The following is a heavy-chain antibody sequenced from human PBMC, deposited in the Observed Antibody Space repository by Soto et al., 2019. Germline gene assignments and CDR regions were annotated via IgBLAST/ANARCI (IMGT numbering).Heavy chain of an antibody. CDR3: ARDLLYSGSSGDAFDI. J-gene: IGHJ3*02. CDR1: GYTFTGYY. Sequence: ASVKVSCKASGYTFTGYYMHWVRQAPGQGLEWMGWINPNSGGTNYAQKFQGWVTMTRDTSISTAYMGLSRLRSDDTAVYYCARDLLYSGSSGDAFDIWGQGTMVTVSS. V-gene: IGHV1-2*04. CDR2: INPNSGGT. D-gene: IGHD1-26*01.